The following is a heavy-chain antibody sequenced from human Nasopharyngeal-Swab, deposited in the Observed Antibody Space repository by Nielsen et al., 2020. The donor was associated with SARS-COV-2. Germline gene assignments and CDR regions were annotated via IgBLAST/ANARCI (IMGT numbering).Heavy chain of an antibody. CDR1: GYAFVDYG. Sequence: ASVKVSCKTSGYAFVDYGVIWVRQAPGQGLEGVGWISVYDGNTYYAEKFRDRVTMTRDTSARIVYMELGSLTSDDTAVYFCGRAGSKFTTHWGQGTLVSVSS. V-gene: IGHV1-18*01. D-gene: IGHD3-10*01. J-gene: IGHJ4*02. CDR3: GRAGSKFTTH. CDR2: ISVYDGNT.